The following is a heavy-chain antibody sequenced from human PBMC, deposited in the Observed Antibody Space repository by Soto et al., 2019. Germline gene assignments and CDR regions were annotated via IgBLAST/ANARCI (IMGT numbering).Heavy chain of an antibody. CDR1: GFTFSSYG. CDR3: AKDRSPYIVVVPAAVDY. J-gene: IGHJ4*02. D-gene: IGHD2-2*01. CDR2: ISYDGSNK. Sequence: QVQLVESGGGVVQPGRSLRLSCAASGFTFSSYGMHWVRQAPGKGLEWVAVISYDGSNKYYADSVKGRFTISRDNSKNTLYLQMNSLRAEDTAVYYCAKDRSPYIVVVPAAVDYWGQGTLVTVSS. V-gene: IGHV3-30*18.